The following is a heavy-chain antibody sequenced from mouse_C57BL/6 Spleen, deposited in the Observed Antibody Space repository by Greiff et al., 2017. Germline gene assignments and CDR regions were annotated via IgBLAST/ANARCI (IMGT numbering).Heavy chain of an antibody. CDR1: GFTFSNYW. Sequence: EVKLEESGGGLVQPGGSMKLSCVASGFTFSNYWMNWVRQSPEKGLEWVAQIRLKSDNYATHYAESVKGRFTISRDDSKSSVYLQMNNLRAEDTGIYYCTGYCSNWFAYWGQGTLVTVSA. CDR2: IRLKSDNYAT. D-gene: IGHD2-5*01. J-gene: IGHJ3*01. V-gene: IGHV6-3*01. CDR3: TGYCSNWFAY.